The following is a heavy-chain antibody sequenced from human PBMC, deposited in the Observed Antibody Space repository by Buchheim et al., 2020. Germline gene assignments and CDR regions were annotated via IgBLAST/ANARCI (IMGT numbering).Heavy chain of an antibody. D-gene: IGHD1-26*01. CDR1: GFTFSSYA. V-gene: IGHV3-30*04. Sequence: QVQLVESGGGVVQPGRSLRLSCAASGFTFSSYAMHWVRQAPGKGLEWVAVISYDGSNKYYADSVKGRFTISRDHSKNTLYLQMNSLRAEDTAVYYCASLYSGSYYYYGMDVWGQGTT. CDR2: ISYDGSNK. CDR3: ASLYSGSYYYYGMDV. J-gene: IGHJ6*02.